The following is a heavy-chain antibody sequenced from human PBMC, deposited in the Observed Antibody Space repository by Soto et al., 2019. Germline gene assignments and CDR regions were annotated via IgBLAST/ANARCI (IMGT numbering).Heavy chain of an antibody. CDR1: GFTFSSYA. CDR3: AREIEMATNEMVL. V-gene: IGHV3-30-3*01. Sequence: QVQLVESGGGVVQPGRSLRLSCAASGFTFSSYAMHWVRQAPGKGLEWVAVISYDGSNKYYADSVKGRFTISRDNSKNTLYLQMNSLRAEDTAVYYCAREIEMATNEMVLWGQGTLVTVSS. CDR2: ISYDGSNK. D-gene: IGHD5-12*01. J-gene: IGHJ4*02.